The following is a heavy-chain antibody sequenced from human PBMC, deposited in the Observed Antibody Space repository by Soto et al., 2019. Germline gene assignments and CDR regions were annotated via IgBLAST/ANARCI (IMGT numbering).Heavy chain of an antibody. Sequence: GGSLRLSCAASGFTFSSYWMHWVRQAPGKGLVWVSRINSDGSSTSYADSVKGRFTISRDNAKNTLYLQMSSLRAEATAVYYCARYYDSCCCYRTLPYAFYFWGQGTMVPVSS. D-gene: IGHD3-3*01. J-gene: IGHJ3*01. CDR2: INSDGSST. CDR3: ARYYDSCCCYRTLPYAFYF. CDR1: GFTFSSYW. V-gene: IGHV3-74*01.